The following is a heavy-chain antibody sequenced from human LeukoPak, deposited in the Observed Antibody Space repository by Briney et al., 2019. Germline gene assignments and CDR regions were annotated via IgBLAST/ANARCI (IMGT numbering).Heavy chain of an antibody. CDR1: GFTFSSYA. CDR3: AKAGLSAAGTYYYGIDV. CDR2: ISGSGGST. Sequence: GGSLRLSCAASGFTFSSYAMSWVRQAPGKGLEWVSAISGSGGSTYYADSVKGRFTISRDNSKNTLYLQMNSLRAEDTAVYYCAKAGLSAAGTYYYGIDVWGQGTTVTVSS. J-gene: IGHJ6*02. V-gene: IGHV3-23*01. D-gene: IGHD6-13*01.